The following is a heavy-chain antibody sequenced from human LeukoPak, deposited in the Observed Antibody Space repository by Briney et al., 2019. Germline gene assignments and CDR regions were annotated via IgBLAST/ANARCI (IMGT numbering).Heavy chain of an antibody. V-gene: IGHV3-21*01. D-gene: IGHD2/OR15-2a*01. CDR3: ARRGIVKGDI. CDR1: GVTPSSYS. J-gene: IGHJ3*02. Sequence: KSGGSLRLSCAHSGVTPSSYSRNWVPAALGKGLEWVSSISISSSYIYYADSVKGRFTISRDNAKNSLYLQMNSLRAEDTAVYYCARRGIVKGDIWGQGTMVTVSS. CDR2: ISISSSYI.